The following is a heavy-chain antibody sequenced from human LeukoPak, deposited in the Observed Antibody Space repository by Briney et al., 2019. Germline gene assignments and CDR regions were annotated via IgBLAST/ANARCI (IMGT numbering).Heavy chain of an antibody. CDR3: ARLDSSGY. CDR2: ITSSGSTV. V-gene: IGHV3-48*03. Sequence: GGSLRLSCAASGFTFSSYEMNWVRQAPGRGLEWVSYITSSGSTVYYADSVKGRFTISRDNAKNSLYLQMNSLRAEDTAVYYCARLDSSGYWGQGTLVTVSS. J-gene: IGHJ4*02. CDR1: GFTFSSYE. D-gene: IGHD3-22*01.